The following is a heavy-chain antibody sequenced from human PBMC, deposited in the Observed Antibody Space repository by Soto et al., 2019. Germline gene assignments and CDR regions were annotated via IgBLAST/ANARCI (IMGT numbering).Heavy chain of an antibody. Sequence: QVQLVQSGAEVKKPGASVKVSCKAPGYIFPSSTISWVRQDPVQGLEWLGWISAYNGNIKDAQKFQGRFTMTTDTSTSTAYMELRSLTSDDTAMYYCAIANYGDNDYWGQGTLVTVSS. J-gene: IGHJ4*02. CDR1: GYIFPSST. CDR2: ISAYNGNI. D-gene: IGHD4-17*01. CDR3: AIANYGDNDY. V-gene: IGHV1-18*01.